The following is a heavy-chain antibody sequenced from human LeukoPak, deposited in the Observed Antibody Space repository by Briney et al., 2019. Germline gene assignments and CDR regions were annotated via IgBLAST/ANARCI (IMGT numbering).Heavy chain of an antibody. CDR2: IYSGGST. J-gene: IGHJ4*02. CDR3: ARDYYGSGSWDY. V-gene: IGHV3-53*01. D-gene: IGHD3-10*01. Sequence: GGSLRLSCAASGFTASSNYMSWVRQAPGKGLEWVSVIYSGGSTYYADSVKGRFTISRDNSKNTLYLQMNSLRAEDTAVYYCARDYYGSGSWDYWGQGTLVTVSS. CDR1: GFTASSNY.